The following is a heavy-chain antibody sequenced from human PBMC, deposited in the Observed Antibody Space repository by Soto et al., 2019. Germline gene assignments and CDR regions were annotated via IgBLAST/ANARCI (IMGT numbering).Heavy chain of an antibody. V-gene: IGHV4-34*01. Sequence: QVQLQQWGAGLLKPSETLSLTCGVYGGSFSGYYWSWVRQPPGKGLEWIGKTNHSGSTNYNQSLKSRVTISVDTSKNQFCVKLSSVTAADAAVYYCARGRRYDSSAYGFWGQGTLVAVSS. J-gene: IGHJ4*02. CDR3: ARGRRYDSSAYGF. CDR1: GGSFSGYY. CDR2: TNHSGST. D-gene: IGHD3-22*01.